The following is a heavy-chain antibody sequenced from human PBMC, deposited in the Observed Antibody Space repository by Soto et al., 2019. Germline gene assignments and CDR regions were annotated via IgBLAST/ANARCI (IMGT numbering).Heavy chain of an antibody. CDR2: VYYSGST. J-gene: IGHJ3*02. V-gene: IGHV4-39*01. CDR3: ARQTDSYYTFDAFDI. D-gene: IGHD3-22*01. CDR1: GGSISSGSYY. Sequence: SETLSLTCTVSGGSISSGSYYWDWIRQPPGKGLEWIGNVYYSGSTNYNPSLESRVTISVDTSKNQFSLKLSSVTAADTAVYYCARQTDSYYTFDAFDIWGQGTMVNVSS.